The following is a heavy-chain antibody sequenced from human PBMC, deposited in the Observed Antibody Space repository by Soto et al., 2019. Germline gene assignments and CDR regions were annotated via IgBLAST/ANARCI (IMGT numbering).Heavy chain of an antibody. CDR2: INHSGST. V-gene: IGHV4-34*01. D-gene: IGHD4-4*01. CDR3: ARVPTTVTTDGGNWFDP. J-gene: IGHJ5*02. Sequence: LSLTCAVYGGSFSGYYWSWIRQPPGKGLEWIGEINHSGSTNYNPSLKSRVTISVDTSKNQFSLKLSSVTAADTAVYYCARVPTTVTTDGGNWFDPWGQGTLVTVSS. CDR1: GGSFSGYY.